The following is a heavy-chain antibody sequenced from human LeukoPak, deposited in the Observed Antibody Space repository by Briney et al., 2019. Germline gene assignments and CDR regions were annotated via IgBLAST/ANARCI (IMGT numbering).Heavy chain of an antibody. CDR3: AKQFTVTSLGRDY. J-gene: IGHJ4*02. D-gene: IGHD4-11*01. CDR2: ISGSGGST. V-gene: IGHV3-23*01. Sequence: GGSLRLSCAASGFTFSSYAMSWVRQAPGKGLEWVSAISGSGGSTYYADSVKGRFTISRDNSKNTLYLQMDSLRAEDTAVYYCAKQFTVTSLGRDYWGQGTLVTVSS. CDR1: GFTFSSYA.